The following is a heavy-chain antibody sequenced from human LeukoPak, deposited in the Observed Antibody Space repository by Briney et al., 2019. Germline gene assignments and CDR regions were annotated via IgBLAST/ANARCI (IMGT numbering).Heavy chain of an antibody. CDR3: ARLRGPFDY. CDR2: IFYSGST. V-gene: IGHV4-39*01. J-gene: IGHJ4*02. CDR1: GGSISSSGHY. D-gene: IGHD3-10*01. Sequence: SSETLSLTCTVSGGSISSSGHYWSWVRQSPGKGLEWIGNIFYSGSTYYNPSLKSRVTISVDTSNNQFSLKLSSVTAADTAVYYCARLRGPFDYWGQGTLVTVSS.